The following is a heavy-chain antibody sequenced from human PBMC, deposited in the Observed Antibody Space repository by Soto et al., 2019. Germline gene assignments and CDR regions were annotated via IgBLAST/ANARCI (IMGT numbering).Heavy chain of an antibody. J-gene: IGHJ5*02. CDR2: ISGSGGST. CDR3: AKSPLRVFGAYDFDP. Sequence: EVQLLESGGGLVQPGGSLRLSCPASGLTFRSYARSWVRQAPGKGLGWVSAISGSGGSTYYADSVKGRFTISRDNSKNTLYLQMNSLRAEDTAVYYCAKSPLRVFGAYDFDPWGQGTLVTVSS. V-gene: IGHV3-23*01. D-gene: IGHD3-16*01. CDR1: GLTFRSYA.